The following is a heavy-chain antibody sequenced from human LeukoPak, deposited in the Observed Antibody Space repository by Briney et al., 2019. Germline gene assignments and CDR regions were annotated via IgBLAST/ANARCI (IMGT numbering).Heavy chain of an antibody. Sequence: GGSLRLSCAASGFTFSSYSMNWVRQAPGKGLEWVSSISSSSSYIYYADSVKGRFTISRDNAKNSLYLQMNSLRAEDTAAYYCARVSVRGVIFDYWGQGTLVTVSS. V-gene: IGHV3-21*01. D-gene: IGHD3-10*01. J-gene: IGHJ4*02. CDR1: GFTFSSYS. CDR3: ARVSVRGVIFDY. CDR2: ISSSSSYI.